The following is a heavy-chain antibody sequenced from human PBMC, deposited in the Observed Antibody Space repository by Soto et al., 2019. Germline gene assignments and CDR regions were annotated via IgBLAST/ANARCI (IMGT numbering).Heavy chain of an antibody. CDR2: VDSDGRDT. J-gene: IGHJ4*02. CDR1: GITFTNYW. CDR3: GTVFEH. V-gene: IGHV3-74*01. Sequence: EVQLVESGGGSVQPGGSRRLSCVASGITFTNYWMHWVRQVPGKGLVWVARVDSDGRDTSYADFVKGRFTISRDNAKNTLYLQMNSLRVEDTAMYYCGTVFEHWGQGIPVTVSS.